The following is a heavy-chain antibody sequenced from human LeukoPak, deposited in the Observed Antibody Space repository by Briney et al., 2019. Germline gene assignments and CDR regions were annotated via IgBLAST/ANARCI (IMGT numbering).Heavy chain of an antibody. CDR3: TSQYFDY. J-gene: IGHJ4*02. Sequence: GGSLRLSCAASEFTFSNAWMNWVRQGPGKGLEWVGRIKSITDGGTTDYAAPVEGRFTISRDDSKNTVYLQMNSLKTDDTAVYYCTSQYFDYWGQGTLVAVSS. CDR1: EFTFSNAW. V-gene: IGHV3-15*01. CDR2: IKSITDGGTT.